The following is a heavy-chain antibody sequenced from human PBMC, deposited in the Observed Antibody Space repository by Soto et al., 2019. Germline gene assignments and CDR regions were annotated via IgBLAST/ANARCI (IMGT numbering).Heavy chain of an antibody. D-gene: IGHD4-17*01. CDR3: SYGARAQGYFDY. CDR2: ISSSSSTI. CDR1: GFTFSSYS. V-gene: IGHV3-48*01. J-gene: IGHJ4*02. Sequence: GGSLRLSCAASGFTFSSYSMNWVRQAPGKGLEWVSYISSSSSTIYYADSVKGRFTISRDNAKNSLYLQMNSLRAEDTAVYYYSYGARAQGYFDYWGQGTLVTVSS.